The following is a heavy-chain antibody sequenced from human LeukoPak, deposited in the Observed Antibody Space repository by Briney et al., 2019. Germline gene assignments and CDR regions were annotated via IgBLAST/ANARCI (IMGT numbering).Heavy chain of an antibody. CDR3: AKDRSSSWNFDY. J-gene: IGHJ4*02. D-gene: IGHD6-13*01. Sequence: GGSLRLSCATSGFTFSSYWMHWVRQAPGKGLEWVSAISGSGGSTYYADSVKGRFTISRDNSKNTLYLQMNSLRAEDTAVYYCAKDRSSSWNFDYWGQGTLVTVSS. CDR2: ISGSGGST. V-gene: IGHV3-23*01. CDR1: GFTFSSYW.